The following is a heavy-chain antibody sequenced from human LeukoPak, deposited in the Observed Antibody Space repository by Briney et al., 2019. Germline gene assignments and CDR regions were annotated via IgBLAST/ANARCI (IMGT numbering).Heavy chain of an antibody. J-gene: IGHJ4*02. CDR1: GGSISGYY. V-gene: IGHV4-59*01. D-gene: IGHD3-22*01. Sequence: SETLSLTCTVSGGSISGYYWSWIRQPPGKGLEWIGCIHDSGSINYNPSLKSRLTISVDTSKNQFSLKLSSVTAADTAVYYCARDGSVSSGYPNYWGQGTLVTVS. CDR3: ARDGSVSSGYPNY. CDR2: IHDSGSI.